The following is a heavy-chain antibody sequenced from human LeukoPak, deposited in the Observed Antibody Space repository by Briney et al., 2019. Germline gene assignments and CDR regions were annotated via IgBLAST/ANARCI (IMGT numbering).Heavy chain of an antibody. CDR1: GYTFTSYG. V-gene: IGHV1-18*01. CDR3: ARDNRPITIFGVVTPNYYYYYGMDV. CDR2: ISAYNGNT. D-gene: IGHD3-3*01. J-gene: IGHJ6*02. Sequence: GASVKVSCKASGYTFTSYGISWVRQAPGQGLEWMGCISAYNGNTNYAQKLQGRVTMTTDTSTSTAYMELRSLRSDDTAVYYCARDNRPITIFGVVTPNYYYYYGMDVWGQGTTVTVSS.